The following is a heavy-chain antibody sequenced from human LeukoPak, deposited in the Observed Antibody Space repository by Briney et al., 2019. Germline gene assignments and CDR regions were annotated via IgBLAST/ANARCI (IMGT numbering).Heavy chain of an antibody. J-gene: IGHJ4*02. CDR2: INYSGGST. D-gene: IGHD6-19*01. CDR1: GFTFSSYA. Sequence: GGSLRLSCAASGFTFSSYAMSWVRQAPGKGLEWVSAINYSGGSTYYADSVKGRFTISRDNSKNTLYLQMNSLRAEDTAVYYCAKDKGAVAGTGRTDYWGQGTLVTVSS. CDR3: AKDKGAVAGTGRTDY. V-gene: IGHV3-23*01.